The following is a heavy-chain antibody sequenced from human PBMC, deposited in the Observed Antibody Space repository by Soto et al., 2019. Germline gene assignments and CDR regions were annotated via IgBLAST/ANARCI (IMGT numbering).Heavy chain of an antibody. J-gene: IGHJ5*02. CDR2: IYYSGST. Sequence: QLQLQESGPGLGKPSETLSLTCTVSGDSISSSSYYWGWIRQPPGKGLEWIGSIYYSGSTYYNPSLKSRVTISVDTSKNQFSLKLSSVTAADTAVYYCARRLYYGSGTEPFDPWGQGTLVTVSS. CDR3: ARRLYYGSGTEPFDP. V-gene: IGHV4-39*01. CDR1: GDSISSSSYY. D-gene: IGHD3-10*01.